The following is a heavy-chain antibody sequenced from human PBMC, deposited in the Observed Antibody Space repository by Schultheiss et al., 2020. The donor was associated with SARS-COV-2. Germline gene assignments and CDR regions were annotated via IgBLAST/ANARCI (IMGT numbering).Heavy chain of an antibody. CDR2: INWNGGST. J-gene: IGHJ5*02. D-gene: IGHD1-26*01. V-gene: IGHV3-20*01. Sequence: GGSLRLSCAASGFTFDDYGMSWVRQAPGKGLEWVSGINWNGGSTGYADSVKGRFTISRDNAKNSLYLQMNSLRAEDTALYHCAIDRGSYYRWFDPWGQGTLVTVSS. CDR1: GFTFDDYG. CDR3: AIDRGSYYRWFDP.